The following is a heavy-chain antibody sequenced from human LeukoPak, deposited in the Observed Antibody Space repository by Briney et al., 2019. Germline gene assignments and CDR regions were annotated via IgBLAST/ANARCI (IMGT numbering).Heavy chain of an antibody. CDR2: ITSTSTYT. CDR3: ARLKEGDAFDI. CDR1: GFTFSAYN. J-gene: IGHJ3*02. Sequence: GGSLRLSCAASGFTFSAYNINWVRQAPGKGLEWVSSITSTSTYTYFADSLQGRFTISRDNAKNSLYLQMDSLRAEDTAVYYCARLKEGDAFDIWGQGTMVTVSS. V-gene: IGHV3-21*01.